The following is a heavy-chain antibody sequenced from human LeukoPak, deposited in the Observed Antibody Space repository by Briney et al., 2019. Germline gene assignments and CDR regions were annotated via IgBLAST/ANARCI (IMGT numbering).Heavy chain of an antibody. CDR3: ARGRRVGSSGYYYVVNWFDP. V-gene: IGHV4-39*07. CDR1: GASISNSFYY. D-gene: IGHD3-22*01. Sequence: PSETLSLTCTVSGASISNSFYYWGWIRQPPGKGLEWIGEINHSGSTNYNPSLKSRVTISVDTSKNQFSLKLSSVTAADTAVYYCARGRRVGSSGYYYVVNWFDPWGQGTLVTVSS. CDR2: INHSGST. J-gene: IGHJ5*02.